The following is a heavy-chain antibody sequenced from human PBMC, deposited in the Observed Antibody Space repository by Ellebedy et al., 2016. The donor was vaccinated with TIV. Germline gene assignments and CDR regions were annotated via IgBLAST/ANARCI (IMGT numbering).Heavy chain of an antibody. CDR2: ITGQSTYI. J-gene: IGHJ4*02. CDR3: ATRTAMTK. Sequence: PGGSLRLSCAASGFSFSSYSFMWVRQAPGKGLEWVSSITGQSTYIYYADSLKGRFTISRDNAKNTLYLQMNSLRAEDTAVYYCATRTAMTKWGRGTLVTVSS. V-gene: IGHV3-21*06. CDR1: GFSFSSYS. D-gene: IGHD5-18*01.